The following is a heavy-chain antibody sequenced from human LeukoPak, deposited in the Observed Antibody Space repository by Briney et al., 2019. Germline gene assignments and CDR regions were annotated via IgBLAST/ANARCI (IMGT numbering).Heavy chain of an antibody. D-gene: IGHD1-26*01. Sequence: ASVKVSCKASGYTFTSYDINWVRQATGQGLEWMGSMNPNSGNTDYAQKFQGRVTMTRDTSTSTAYMELSSLRPEDTAVYYCARVHYSGSYFSQNYFDYWGQGTLVTVSS. CDR1: GYTFTSYD. CDR2: MNPNSGNT. J-gene: IGHJ4*02. V-gene: IGHV1-8*01. CDR3: ARVHYSGSYFSQNYFDY.